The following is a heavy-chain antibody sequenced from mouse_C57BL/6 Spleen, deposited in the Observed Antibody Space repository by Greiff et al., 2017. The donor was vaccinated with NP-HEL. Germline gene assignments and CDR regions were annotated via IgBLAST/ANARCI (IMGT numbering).Heavy chain of an antibody. J-gene: IGHJ1*03. CDR1: GYTFTEYT. CDR2: FYPGSGSI. CDR3: ARHEEGGPSRYFDV. V-gene: IGHV1-62-2*01. Sequence: VNVVESGAELVKPGASVKLSCKASGYTFTEYTIHWVKQRSGQGLEWIGWFYPGSGSIKYNEKFKDKATLTADKSSSTVYMELSRLTSEDSAVYFCARHEEGGPSRYFDVWGTGTTVTVSS.